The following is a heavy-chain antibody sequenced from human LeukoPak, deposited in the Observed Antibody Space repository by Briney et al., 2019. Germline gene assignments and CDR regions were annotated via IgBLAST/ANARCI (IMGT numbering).Heavy chain of an antibody. D-gene: IGHD3-10*01. Sequence: GGSLRLSCAASGFTFSSYGMHWVRQAPGKGLEWVSSISSSSSYIYYADSVKGRFTISRDNAKNSLYLQMNSLRAEDTAVYYCARDTYYYGSGSYHDYWGQGTLVTVSS. CDR1: GFTFSSYG. CDR3: ARDTYYYGSGSYHDY. J-gene: IGHJ4*02. V-gene: IGHV3-21*01. CDR2: ISSSSSYI.